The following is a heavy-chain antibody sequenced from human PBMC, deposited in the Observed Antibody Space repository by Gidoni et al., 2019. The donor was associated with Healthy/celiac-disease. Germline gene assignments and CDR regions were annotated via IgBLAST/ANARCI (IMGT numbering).Heavy chain of an antibody. CDR2: IYYSGRT. Sequence: QVQLQESGPGLVKPSQTLSLTCTVSGGSISRGDYYWRWIRQPPGKGLEGMGYIYYSGRTYYNPSLKSRVTISGDRSKNQFSLKLSSGTAADTAGYYWARGYCSGGSCYSGGGPYGMDVWGQGTTVTVSS. D-gene: IGHD2-15*01. CDR1: GGSISRGDYY. CDR3: ARGYCSGGSCYSGGGPYGMDV. V-gene: IGHV4-30-4*01. J-gene: IGHJ6*02.